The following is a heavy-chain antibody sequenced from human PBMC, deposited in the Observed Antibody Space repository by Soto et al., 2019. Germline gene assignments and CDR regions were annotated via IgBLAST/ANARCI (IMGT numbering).Heavy chain of an antibody. V-gene: IGHV3-30*18. CDR2: ISFDGSKK. J-gene: IGHJ4*02. Sequence: GGSLRLSCAASGFTFSTYGMQWVRQAPGKGLEWVAVISFDGSKKYYADSVKGRFTISRDNSKNTLYLQMNSLRAEDTAVYYCAKDPTVVVVNTLPWGQGTLVTVSS. CDR1: GFTFSTYG. CDR3: AKDPTVVVVNTLP. D-gene: IGHD2-15*01.